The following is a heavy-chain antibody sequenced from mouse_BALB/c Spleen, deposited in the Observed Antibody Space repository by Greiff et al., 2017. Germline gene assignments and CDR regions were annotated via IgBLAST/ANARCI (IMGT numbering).Heavy chain of an antibody. Sequence: VKLVESGPGLVAPSQSLSITCTVSGFSLTSYGVHWVRQPPGKGLEWLGVIWAGGSTNYNSALMSRLSISKDNSKSQVYLQMNSLRTDDTAMYYCARDGKDYLDDWGQGTSLTVSS. J-gene: IGHJ2*02. CDR2: IWAGGST. D-gene: IGHD2-4*01. CDR3: ARDGKDYLDD. V-gene: IGHV2-9*02. CDR1: GFSLTSYG.